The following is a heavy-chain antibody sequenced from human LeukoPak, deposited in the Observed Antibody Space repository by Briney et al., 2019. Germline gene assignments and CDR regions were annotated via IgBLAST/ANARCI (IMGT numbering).Heavy chain of an antibody. CDR3: ARGSRESGGSYDY. Sequence: GEPLRLSCAPSGFTFTTSAMHWVRQAPGKALEYVSAISSSGHNTYSANSVKGRFTISRDNSKNTLYLQMGSLRADDMAVYYCARGSRESGGSYDYWGQGTLVTVS. D-gene: IGHD5-12*01. J-gene: IGHJ4*02. CDR2: ISSSGHNT. CDR1: GFTFTTSA. V-gene: IGHV3-64*01.